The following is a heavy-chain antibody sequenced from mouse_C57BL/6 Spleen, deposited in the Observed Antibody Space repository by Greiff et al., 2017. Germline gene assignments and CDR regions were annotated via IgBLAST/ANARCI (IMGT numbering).Heavy chain of an antibody. Sequence: EVQVVESGGGLVKPGGSLKLSCAASGFTFSSYAMSWVRQTPEKRLEWVATISDGGSYTYYPDNVKGRFTISRDNAKNNLYLQMSHLKSEDTAMYYCARDRGYGSFFDYWGQGTTLTVSS. J-gene: IGHJ2*01. CDR3: ARDRGYGSFFDY. D-gene: IGHD1-1*01. CDR1: GFTFSSYA. V-gene: IGHV5-4*01. CDR2: ISDGGSYT.